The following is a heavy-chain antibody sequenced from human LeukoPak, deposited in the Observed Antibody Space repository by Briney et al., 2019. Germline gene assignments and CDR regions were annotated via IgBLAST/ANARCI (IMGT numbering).Heavy chain of an antibody. CDR1: GFTVSSNS. J-gene: IGHJ4*02. CDR3: AKDRGTYYYGSGSYWRGYFDY. V-gene: IGHV3-53*01. Sequence: GGSLRLSCTVSGFTVSSNSMSWVRQAPGKGLEWVSFIYSDNTHYSDSVKGRFTISRDNSKNTLYLQMNSLRAEDTAVYYCAKDRGTYYYGSGSYWRGYFDYWGQGTLVTVSS. D-gene: IGHD3-10*01. CDR2: IYSDNT.